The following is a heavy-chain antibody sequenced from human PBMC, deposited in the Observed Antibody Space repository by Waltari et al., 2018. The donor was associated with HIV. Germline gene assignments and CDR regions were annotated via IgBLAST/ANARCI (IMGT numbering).Heavy chain of an antibody. CDR3: ARDSSGYYYVGYGMDV. D-gene: IGHD3-22*01. V-gene: IGHV3-30*01. J-gene: IGHJ6*02. Sequence: QVQLVESGGGVVQPGRSLGLSSAASGFTFNTYALYWVRQAPGKGLECVAVISYDGSNKYYADSVKGRFTISRDNSKNTLYLQMNSLRAEDTAVYYCARDSSGYYYVGYGMDVWGQGTTVTVSS. CDR1: GFTFNTYA. CDR2: ISYDGSNK.